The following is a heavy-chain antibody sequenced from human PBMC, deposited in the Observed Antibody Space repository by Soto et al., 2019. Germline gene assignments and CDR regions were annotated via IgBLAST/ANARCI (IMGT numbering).Heavy chain of an antibody. CDR3: SRGLSTFDY. J-gene: IGHJ4*02. CDR1: GFTFSDYA. D-gene: IGHD3-16*02. CDR2: ITDRGGNT. V-gene: IGHV3-23*01. Sequence: EVQLLESGGGLVQPGGSLRLSCEASGFTFSDYAMTWVRQAPGKGLEWVSGITDRGGNTCHADSVKGRFTISRDNSKDTLYLQMNSLRAEDTAVYYCSRGLSTFDYWGQGTLVIVSS.